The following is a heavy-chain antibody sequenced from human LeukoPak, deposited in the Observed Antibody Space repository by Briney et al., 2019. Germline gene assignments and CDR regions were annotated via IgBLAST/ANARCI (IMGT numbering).Heavy chain of an antibody. CDR1: GFTFSSYG. CDR2: IWYDGSNK. Sequence: GGSLRLSCAASGFTFSSYGMHWVRQAPGKGLEWVAVIWYDGSNKYYADSVKGRFTISRDNSKNTLYLRMNSLRAEDTAVYYCAKDRGGWLRLTYYFDYWGQGTLVTVSS. CDR3: AKDRGGWLRLTYYFDY. V-gene: IGHV3-33*06. D-gene: IGHD5-12*01. J-gene: IGHJ4*02.